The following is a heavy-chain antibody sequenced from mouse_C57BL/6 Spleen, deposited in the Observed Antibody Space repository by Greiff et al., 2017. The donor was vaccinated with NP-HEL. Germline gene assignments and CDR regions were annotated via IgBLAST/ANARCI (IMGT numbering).Heavy chain of an antibody. CDR1: GYTFTTYP. V-gene: IGHV1-47*01. CDR3: ARKGYDYVPFAY. Sequence: VKLVESGAELVKPGASVKMSCKASGYTFTTYPIEWMKQNHGKSLEWIGNFHPYNDDTKYNEKFKGKATLTVEKSSSTVYLELSRLTSDDSAVYYCARKGYDYVPFAYWGQGTLVTVSA. D-gene: IGHD2-4*01. J-gene: IGHJ3*01. CDR2: FHPYNDDT.